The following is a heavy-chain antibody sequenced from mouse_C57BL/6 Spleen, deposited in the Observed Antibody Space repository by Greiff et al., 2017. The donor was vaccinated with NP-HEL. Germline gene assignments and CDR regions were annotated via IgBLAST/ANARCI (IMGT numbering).Heavy chain of an antibody. CDR2: IWWDDDK. CDR3: ARTLRYDGPLYFDY. D-gene: IGHD2-3*01. V-gene: IGHV8-8*01. J-gene: IGHJ2*01. CDR1: GFSLRTFGMG. Sequence: QVTLKVSGPGILQPSQTLSLTCSFSGFSLRTFGMGVGWIRQPSGKGLEWLAHIWWDDDKYYNPALKSRLTISKDTSKNQVFLKIANVDTADTATYYCARTLRYDGPLYFDYWGQGTTLTVSS.